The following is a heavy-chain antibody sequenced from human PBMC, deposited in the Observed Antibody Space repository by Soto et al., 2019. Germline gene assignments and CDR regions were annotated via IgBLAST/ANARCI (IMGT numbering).Heavy chain of an antibody. CDR3: ARDHGGLLWFGELTHRSSNWFDP. Sequence: SETLSLTYAVSGGSISSSNWWSWVRQPPGKGLEWIGEIYHSGSTNYNPSLKSRVTISVDKSKNQFSLKLSSVTAADTAVYYCARDHGGLLWFGELTHRSSNWFDPWGQGTLVTVSS. V-gene: IGHV4-4*02. CDR1: GGSISSSNW. J-gene: IGHJ5*02. CDR2: IYHSGST. D-gene: IGHD3-10*01.